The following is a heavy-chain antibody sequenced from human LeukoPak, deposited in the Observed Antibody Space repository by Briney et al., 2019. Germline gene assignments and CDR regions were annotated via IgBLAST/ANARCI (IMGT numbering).Heavy chain of an antibody. CDR3: ARVVATGSGWYHFDK. V-gene: IGHV3-72*01. Sequence: GRSLRLSCAGAGFSITDHHMDWVRQAPGKGLEWIGRTATTKPNSCTTQYAASVRGPFNISRDDSQNSLFLQLNSLNTEDTAVYYCARVVATGSGWYHFDKWGLGTLVTVSS. D-gene: IGHD6-13*01. J-gene: IGHJ4*02. CDR2: TATTKPNSCTT. CDR1: GFSITDHH.